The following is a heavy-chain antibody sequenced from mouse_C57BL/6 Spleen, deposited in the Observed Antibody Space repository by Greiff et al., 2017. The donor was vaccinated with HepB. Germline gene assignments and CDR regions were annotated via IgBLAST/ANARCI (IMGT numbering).Heavy chain of an antibody. Sequence: DVHLVESGEGLVKPGGSLKLSCAASGFTFSSYAMSWVRQTPEKRLEWVAYISSGGDYIYYADTVKGRFTISRDNARNTLYLQMSSLKSEDTAMYYCTRVYYYGSRGWYFDVWGTGTTVTVSS. D-gene: IGHD1-1*01. J-gene: IGHJ1*03. V-gene: IGHV5-9-1*02. CDR1: GFTFSSYA. CDR3: TRVYYYGSRGWYFDV. CDR2: ISSGGDYI.